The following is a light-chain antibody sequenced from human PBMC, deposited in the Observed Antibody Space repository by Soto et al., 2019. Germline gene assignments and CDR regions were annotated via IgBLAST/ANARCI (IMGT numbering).Light chain of an antibody. V-gene: IGLV2-14*01. CDR3: TTYTSISAYV. J-gene: IGLJ1*01. Sequence: QSVLTQPASVSGSPGQSITISCTGASSDVGGYNYVPWYQQHPGKAPKLMIYDVSNRPSGVSNRFSGSKSGDTASLAISGLQAEDDADYCCTTYTSISAYVFGIAT. CDR2: DVS. CDR1: SSDVGGYNY.